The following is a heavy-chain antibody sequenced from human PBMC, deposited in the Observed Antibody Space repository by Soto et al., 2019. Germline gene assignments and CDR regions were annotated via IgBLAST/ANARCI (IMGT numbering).Heavy chain of an antibody. Sequence: EMQVLESGGGLVQPGGSLRLSCAASGFAFSNFHMNWVRQAPGKGLQWVANIGGAGNDIHYADSVEGRFTVSRDNSKNTLHLQMDGLRAEETAIYYCAKRFSDAWEAGMDVWGQGTTVTVSS. CDR1: GFAFSNFH. J-gene: IGHJ6*02. CDR3: AKRFSDAWEAGMDV. CDR2: IGGAGNDI. V-gene: IGHV3-23*01. D-gene: IGHD1-26*01.